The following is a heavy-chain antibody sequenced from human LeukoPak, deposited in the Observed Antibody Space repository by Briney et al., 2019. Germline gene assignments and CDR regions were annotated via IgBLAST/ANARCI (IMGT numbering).Heavy chain of an antibody. CDR1: GFTFSSDG. V-gene: IGHV3-33*01. D-gene: IGHD3-3*01. CDR2: IWYDGSNK. CDR3: AILIGEGYFDY. Sequence: PGRSLRLSCAASGFTFSSDGMHWVRQAPGKGLEWVAVIWYDGSNKYYADSVKGRFTISRDNSKNTLYLQMNSLRAEDTAVYYCAILIGEGYFDYWGQGTLVTVSS. J-gene: IGHJ4*02.